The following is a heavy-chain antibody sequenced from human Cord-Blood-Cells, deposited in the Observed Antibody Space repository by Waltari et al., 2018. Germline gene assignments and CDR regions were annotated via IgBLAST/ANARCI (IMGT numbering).Heavy chain of an antibody. V-gene: IGHV1-3*01. CDR3: ARSPIYYDSSGYYFDY. CDR1: GYTFTSYA. CDR2: INAGNGNT. J-gene: IGHJ4*02. Sequence: QVQLVQSGAEVKKPGASVKVSCKASGYTFTSYAMHWVRQAPGQRLEWMGWINAGNGNTKYSQKFQGRVTITRDTSASTAYMELSSLRSEDTAVYYCARSPIYYDSSGYYFDYWGQGTLVTVSS. D-gene: IGHD3-22*01.